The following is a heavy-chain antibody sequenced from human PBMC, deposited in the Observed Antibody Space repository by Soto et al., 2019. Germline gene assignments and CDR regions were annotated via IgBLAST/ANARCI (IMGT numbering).Heavy chain of an antibody. Sequence: EVQLVESGGGLVQPGGSLRLSCAASGFTFSSYWMSWVRQAPGKGLEWVANIKPEGSEKYYVDSVKGRFTISRDNAKNSLYLQMNSLRAEDTAVYYCARVTKNCSGGSCKCLDFWGQGTLVTVSS. CDR1: GFTFSSYW. CDR3: ARVTKNCSGGSCKCLDF. V-gene: IGHV3-7*01. D-gene: IGHD2-15*01. J-gene: IGHJ4*02. CDR2: IKPEGSEK.